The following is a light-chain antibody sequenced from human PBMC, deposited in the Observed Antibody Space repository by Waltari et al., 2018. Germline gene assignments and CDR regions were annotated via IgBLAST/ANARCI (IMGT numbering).Light chain of an antibody. CDR3: CSYARSRTLL. J-gene: IGLJ3*02. Sequence: QSALTQPASVSGSPGQSTTISCTGTSSDIGTYNYVSWYQQYPGKAPKLMIHGVTNRPAGVSDRFSGSKAGNTASLTISGLQAEDEAVYYCCSYARSRTLLFGGGTELTVL. CDR2: GVT. V-gene: IGLV2-23*01. CDR1: SSDIGTYNY.